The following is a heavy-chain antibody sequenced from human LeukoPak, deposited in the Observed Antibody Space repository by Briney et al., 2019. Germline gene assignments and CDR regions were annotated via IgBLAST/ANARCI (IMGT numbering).Heavy chain of an antibody. D-gene: IGHD2-2*02. CDR3: TRDRGTYTWFDP. V-gene: IGHV3-73*01. J-gene: IGHJ5*02. CDR1: GFSFSGSA. Sequence: GGSLRLSCAATGFSFSGSAVHWVRQSSGKGLEWVGYIDKKENLYATASAESVKGRFTISRDDSKDTAFLHMDSLNTEDTALYYCTRDRGTYTWFDPWGQGTLVTVSS. CDR2: IDKKENLYAT.